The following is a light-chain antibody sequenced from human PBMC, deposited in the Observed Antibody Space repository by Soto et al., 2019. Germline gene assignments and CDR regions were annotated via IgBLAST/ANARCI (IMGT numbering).Light chain of an antibody. J-gene: IGKJ5*01. CDR1: QSISSW. V-gene: IGKV1-5*01. CDR2: DAS. CDR3: QQYNTYST. Sequence: DIQMTQSPSTLSGSVGDRVTITCRASQSISSWLAWYQQKPGKAPKALIYDASTLRSGVPSRFSGGGSGTGFTLTISSLQPDDFATYYCQQYNTYSTFGQGTRMEIK.